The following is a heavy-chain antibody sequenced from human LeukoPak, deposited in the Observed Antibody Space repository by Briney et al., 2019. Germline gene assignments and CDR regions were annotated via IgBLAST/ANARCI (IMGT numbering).Heavy chain of an antibody. Sequence: ASVKVSCKTSGYTFTTYGISWLRQAPGQGLEWMGWISAHKGDTGYAQKFQGRVTMTRDTSTSTAYMELQSLTSDDTAVYYCARADIIVVAGATPVGSGFEYWGQGALITVS. D-gene: IGHD2-15*01. J-gene: IGHJ4*02. V-gene: IGHV1-18*01. CDR1: GYTFTTYG. CDR3: ARADIIVVAGATPVGSGFEY. CDR2: ISAHKGDT.